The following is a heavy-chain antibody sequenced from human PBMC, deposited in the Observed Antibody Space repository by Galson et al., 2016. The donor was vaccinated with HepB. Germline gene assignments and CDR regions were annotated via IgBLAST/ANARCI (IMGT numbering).Heavy chain of an antibody. J-gene: IGHJ4*02. CDR3: ARDRPSPAQYYFDY. CDR2: IIPMFGTA. V-gene: IGHV1-69*06. Sequence: SVKVSCKASEGTFSSYTITWVRQAPGQGLEWVGGIIPMFGTANYAQKLQGRVTITADKSTSTAYMELSSLRSEDTAVYYCARDRPSPAQYYFDYWGQGTLVTVSS. CDR1: EGTFSSYT.